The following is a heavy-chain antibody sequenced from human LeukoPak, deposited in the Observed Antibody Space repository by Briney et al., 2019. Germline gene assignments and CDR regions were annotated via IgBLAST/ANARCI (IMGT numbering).Heavy chain of an antibody. J-gene: IGHJ4*02. Sequence: SETLSLTCTVSGGSISSYYWSWTRQPPGKGLEWIGYIYYSGSTNYNPSLKSRVTISVDTSKNQFSLKLSSVTAADTAVYYCARESYTMVRGVIIDYWGQGTLVTVSS. CDR1: GGSISSYY. CDR3: ARESYTMVRGVIIDY. D-gene: IGHD3-10*01. CDR2: IYYSGST. V-gene: IGHV4-59*01.